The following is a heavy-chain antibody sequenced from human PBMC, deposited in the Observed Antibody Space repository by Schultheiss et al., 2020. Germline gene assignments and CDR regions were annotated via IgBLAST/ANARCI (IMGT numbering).Heavy chain of an antibody. Sequence: GESLKISCAASGFTFSSYGMHWVRQAPGKGLEWVAFIRYDGRNKYYADSVKGRFTISRDNSKNTLYLQMNSLRAEDTAVYYCAKDSYYYDSSGYYLLDYWGQGTLVTVSS. CDR3: AKDSYYYDSSGYYLLDY. D-gene: IGHD3-22*01. V-gene: IGHV3-30*02. J-gene: IGHJ4*02. CDR2: IRYDGRNK. CDR1: GFTFSSYG.